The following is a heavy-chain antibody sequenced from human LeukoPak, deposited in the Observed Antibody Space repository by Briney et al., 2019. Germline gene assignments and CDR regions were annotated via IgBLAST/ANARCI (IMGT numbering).Heavy chain of an antibody. CDR2: IYYSGST. V-gene: IGHV4-59*01. Sequence: SETLSLTCTVSGGSISNYYWGWIRQPPGKGLEWIGDIYYSGSTNYNPSLKSRVTISVDTSKNQFSLKLSPVTAADTAVYYCARTSNYYDNSAFDLWGRGTLVTVSS. D-gene: IGHD3-22*01. CDR3: ARTSNYYDNSAFDL. CDR1: GGSISNYY. J-gene: IGHJ2*01.